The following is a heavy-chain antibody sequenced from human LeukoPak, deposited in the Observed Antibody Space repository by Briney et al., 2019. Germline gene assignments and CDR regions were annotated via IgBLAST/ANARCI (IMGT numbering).Heavy chain of an antibody. CDR3: ARDLDSSGYYYAY. Sequence: GGSLRLSCAASGFTFSSFAMHWVRQAPGKGLEWVAVISFDGSDKYYAEAVKGRFTISRDNSENTVYLQMNSLKAEDTAVYYCARDLDSSGYYYAYWGQGSLVTVSS. CDR2: ISFDGSDK. V-gene: IGHV3-30*04. D-gene: IGHD3-22*01. J-gene: IGHJ4*02. CDR1: GFTFSSFA.